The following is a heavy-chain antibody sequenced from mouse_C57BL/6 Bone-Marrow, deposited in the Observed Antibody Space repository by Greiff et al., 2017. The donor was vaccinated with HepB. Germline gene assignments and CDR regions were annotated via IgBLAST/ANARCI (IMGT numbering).Heavy chain of an antibody. Sequence: EVQLVESGGGLVKPGGSLKLSCAASGFTFSSYTMSWVRQTPEKRLEWVATISGGGGNTYYPDSVKGRFTISRDNAKNTLYLQMSSLRSEDTALYYCARLWYYFDYWGQGTTLTVSS. J-gene: IGHJ2*01. CDR2: ISGGGGNT. CDR1: GFTFSSYT. V-gene: IGHV5-9*01. CDR3: ARLWYYFDY.